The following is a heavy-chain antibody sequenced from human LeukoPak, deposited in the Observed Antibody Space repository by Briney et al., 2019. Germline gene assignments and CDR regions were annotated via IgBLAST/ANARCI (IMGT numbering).Heavy chain of an antibody. Sequence: GASVKVSCKASGGTFSSYAISWVRQAPGQGLEWMGGIIPIFGTASYAQKSQGRVTITADESTSTAYMELSSLRSEDTAVYYCAVNYYDSSGYYPDYWGQGTLVTVSS. CDR3: AVNYYDSSGYYPDY. V-gene: IGHV1-69*13. CDR1: GGTFSSYA. D-gene: IGHD3-22*01. J-gene: IGHJ4*02. CDR2: IIPIFGTA.